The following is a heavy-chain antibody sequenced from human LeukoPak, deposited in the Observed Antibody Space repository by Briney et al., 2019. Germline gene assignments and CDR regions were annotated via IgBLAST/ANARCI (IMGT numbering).Heavy chain of an antibody. Sequence: SVKVSCKASGGTFSSYAISWLRQAPGQGLEWMGGIIPIFGTANYAQKFQGRATITTDESTSTAYMELSSLRSEDTAVCYCARDVRYYGSGSYDDYWGQGTLVTVSS. CDR3: ARDVRYYGSGSYDDY. V-gene: IGHV1-69*05. CDR2: IIPIFGTA. J-gene: IGHJ4*02. D-gene: IGHD3-10*01. CDR1: GGTFSSYA.